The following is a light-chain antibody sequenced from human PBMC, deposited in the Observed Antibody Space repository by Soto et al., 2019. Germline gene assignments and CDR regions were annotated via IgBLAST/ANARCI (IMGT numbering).Light chain of an antibody. J-gene: IGKJ5*01. CDR2: ESS. CDR1: QGIRTL. V-gene: IGKV1D-13*01. CDR3: QHFKNFPIN. Sequence: AIQLTQSPSSLSASVGDRVTITCRASQGIRTLLAWYQQKPGKAPKVLIYESSLLQSGVPSRFSGSGSGTDITLTISSLQPEDLGTYSSQHFKNFPINFGQGTRLEIK.